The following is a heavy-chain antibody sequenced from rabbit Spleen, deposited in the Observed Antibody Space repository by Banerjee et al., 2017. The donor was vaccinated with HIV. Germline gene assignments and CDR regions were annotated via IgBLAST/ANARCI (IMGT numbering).Heavy chain of an antibody. CDR3: ARHRSSGGGVSWWLDL. V-gene: IGHV1S40*01. J-gene: IGHJ5*01. D-gene: IGHD1-1*01. Sequence: QSLEESGGDLVKPGASLTLTCKASGVSFSSSSYMCWVRQAPGKGLEWIACIDSGSSGFTYFATWARGRFTCSKTSSPTVTLQMTRLTAADTATYFCARHRSSGGGVSWWLDLWGPGTLVTVS. CDR2: IDSGSSGFT. CDR1: GVSFSSSSY.